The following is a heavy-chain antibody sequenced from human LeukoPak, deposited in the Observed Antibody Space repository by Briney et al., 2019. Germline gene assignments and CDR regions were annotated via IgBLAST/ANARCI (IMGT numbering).Heavy chain of an antibody. V-gene: IGHV4-59*01. CDR2: TYYSGST. D-gene: IGHD6-19*01. CDR3: ARVVAGPYYFDY. CDR1: GGSISSYY. Sequence: SETLSLTCTVSGGSISSYYWSWIRQPPGKGLEWIGYTYYSGSTNYNPSLKSRVTISVDTSKNQFSLKLSSVTAADTAVYYCARVVAGPYYFDYWGQGTLVTVSS. J-gene: IGHJ4*02.